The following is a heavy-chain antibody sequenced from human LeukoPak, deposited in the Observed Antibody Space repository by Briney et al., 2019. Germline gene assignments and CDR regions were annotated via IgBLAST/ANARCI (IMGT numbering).Heavy chain of an antibody. CDR2: IYPGDSDT. V-gene: IGHV5-51*01. Sequence: TGESLKISCKGSGYSFTSYWIGWVRQMPGKGLEWMGIIYPGDSDTRYSPSFQGQVTISADKSISTAYLQWSSLKASDTAMYYCARQVVGYFDWLEVSTGFDYWGQGTLVTVSS. J-gene: IGHJ4*02. CDR1: GYSFTSYW. CDR3: ARQVVGYFDWLEVSTGFDY. D-gene: IGHD3-9*01.